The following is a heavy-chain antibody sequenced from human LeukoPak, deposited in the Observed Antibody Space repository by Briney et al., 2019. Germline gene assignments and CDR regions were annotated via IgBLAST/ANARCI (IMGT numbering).Heavy chain of an antibody. CDR3: ARARDVLRLLQWLPPGFWFDP. D-gene: IGHD3-3*01. CDR2: ISSSGSTI. V-gene: IGHV3-11*04. Sequence: GGSLRLSCAASGFTFSDYYMSWIRRAPGKGLEWVSFISSSGSTIYYADSVKGRFTISRDNAKNSLYLQINSLRAEDTAVYYCARARDVLRLLQWLPPGFWFDPRGQGSLVTVSS. CDR1: GFTFSDYY. J-gene: IGHJ5*02.